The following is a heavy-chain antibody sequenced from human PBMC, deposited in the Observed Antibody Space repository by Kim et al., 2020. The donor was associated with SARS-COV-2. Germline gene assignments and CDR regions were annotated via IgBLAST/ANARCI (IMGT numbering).Heavy chain of an antibody. CDR2: IDTSGET. V-gene: IGHV3-13*04. Sequence: GGSLRLSCAASGFTFSSYDMHWARQPAGKGLEWVSAIDTSGETYYPGSVKGRFTISRENAKNSVYLQMHSLRAGDTAVYYCVRGAVTGTYGMDVWGLGTTVTVS. CDR1: GFTFSSYD. CDR3: VRGAVTGTYGMDV. J-gene: IGHJ6*02. D-gene: IGHD6-19*01.